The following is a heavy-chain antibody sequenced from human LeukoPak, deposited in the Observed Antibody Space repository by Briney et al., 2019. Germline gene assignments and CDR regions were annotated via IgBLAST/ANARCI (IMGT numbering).Heavy chain of an antibody. CDR3: ARSSRTSRITIFGVVIRGPMDV. CDR1: GYTFTSYD. D-gene: IGHD3-3*01. V-gene: IGHV1-8*01. CDR2: MNPNSGNT. Sequence: ASVKVSCKASGYTFTSYDINWVRQATGQGLEWMGWMNPNSGNTGYAQKFQGRVTMTRNTSISTAYMELSSLRSEDTAVYYCARSSRTSRITIFGVVIRGPMDVWGKGTTVTVSS. J-gene: IGHJ6*03.